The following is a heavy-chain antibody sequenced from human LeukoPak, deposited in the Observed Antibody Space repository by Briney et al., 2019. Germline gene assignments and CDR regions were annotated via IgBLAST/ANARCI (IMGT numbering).Heavy chain of an antibody. CDR3: SLRRGGTMVRGVVDY. D-gene: IGHD3-10*01. J-gene: IGHJ4*02. CDR1: GFNFGEFW. Sequence: GGSLRLSCAASGFNFGEFWMAWVRQTPGMGLEWVADIKEDGSESFYVDSVKGRFTISRDNSKNTLYLQMNSLRAEDTAVYYCSLRRGGTMVRGVVDYWGQGTLVTVSS. V-gene: IGHV3-7*03. CDR2: IKEDGSES.